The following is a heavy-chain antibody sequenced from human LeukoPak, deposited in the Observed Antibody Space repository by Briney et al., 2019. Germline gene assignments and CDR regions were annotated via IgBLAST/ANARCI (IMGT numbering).Heavy chain of an antibody. Sequence: ASVKVSCKASGYTFTGYYMHWVRQAPGQGLEWMGWISAYNGNTNYAQKLQGRVTMTTDTSTSTAYMELRSLRSDDTAVYYCARDYYDSSGYYYAGWFDPRGQGTLVAVSS. CDR2: ISAYNGNT. CDR3: ARDYYDSSGYYYAGWFDP. CDR1: GYTFTGYY. D-gene: IGHD3-22*01. J-gene: IGHJ5*02. V-gene: IGHV1-18*04.